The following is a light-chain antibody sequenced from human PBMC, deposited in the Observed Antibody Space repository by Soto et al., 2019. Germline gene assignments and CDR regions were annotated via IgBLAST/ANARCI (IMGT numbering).Light chain of an antibody. Sequence: QTVVTQEPSLTVSPGGTVTLTCGSSTGAVTSGHYPYWFQQKPGQAPRTLIYDTTNKHSWTPARFSGSLLGGKAALTLAGAQTDDEADYYCLLSYSGKNWVFGGGTQLTVL. V-gene: IGLV7-46*01. CDR3: LLSYSGKNWV. CDR2: DTT. J-gene: IGLJ3*02. CDR1: TGAVTSGHY.